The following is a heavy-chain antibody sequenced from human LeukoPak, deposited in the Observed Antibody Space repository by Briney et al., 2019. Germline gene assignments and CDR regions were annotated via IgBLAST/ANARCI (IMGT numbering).Heavy chain of an antibody. J-gene: IGHJ3*02. Sequence: KPSETLSLTCTVSGYSISSGYYWSWIRQPPGKGLEWIGYIYYSGSTNYNPSLKSRVTISVDTSKNQFSLKLSSVTAADTAVYYCASESGSYYARDAFDIWGKGTTVTISS. V-gene: IGHV4-61*01. CDR1: GYSISSGYY. D-gene: IGHD1-26*01. CDR3: ASESGSYYARDAFDI. CDR2: IYYSGST.